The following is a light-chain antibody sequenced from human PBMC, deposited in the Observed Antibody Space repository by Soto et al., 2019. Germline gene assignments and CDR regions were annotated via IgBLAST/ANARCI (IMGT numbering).Light chain of an antibody. CDR2: GAS. Sequence: EIVLTQSPGTLSLSAGERATLSCRASQSVSSSYLAWYQQKPGQAPRLLIYGASNRATDIPARFSGSGSGTEFTLTISSLQSEDFALYYCQQYNNWPLTFGGGTKVDIK. V-gene: IGKV3-15*01. J-gene: IGKJ4*01. CDR3: QQYNNWPLT. CDR1: QSVSSSY.